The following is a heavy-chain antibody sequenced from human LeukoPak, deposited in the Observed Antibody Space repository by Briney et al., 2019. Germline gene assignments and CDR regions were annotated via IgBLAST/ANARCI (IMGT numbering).Heavy chain of an antibody. CDR1: GFTFSSYA. V-gene: IGHV3-23*01. CDR2: ISGSVDTT. Sequence: GGSLRLSCAASGFTFSSYAMNWVRQAPGKGLEWVSSISGSVDTTYYADSVKGRFTISRDNSKNTLYPQMNSLRAEDSAVYYCARGLFWGTYRSFDYWGQGTLVTVSS. D-gene: IGHD3-16*02. J-gene: IGHJ4*02. CDR3: ARGLFWGTYRSFDY.